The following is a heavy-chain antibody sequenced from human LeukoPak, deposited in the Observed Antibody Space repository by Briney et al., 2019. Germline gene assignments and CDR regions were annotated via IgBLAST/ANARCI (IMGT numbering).Heavy chain of an antibody. CDR3: AREYGGNSDYYFDY. V-gene: IGHV4-31*11. D-gene: IGHD4-23*01. J-gene: IGHJ4*02. CDR1: GGSFSGYY. Sequence: SETLSLTCAVYGGSFSGYYWSWIRQHPGKGLEWIGYIYYSGSTYYNPSLKSRVTISVDTSKNQFSLKLSSVTAADTAVYYCAREYGGNSDYYFDYWGQGTLVTVSS. CDR2: IYYSGST.